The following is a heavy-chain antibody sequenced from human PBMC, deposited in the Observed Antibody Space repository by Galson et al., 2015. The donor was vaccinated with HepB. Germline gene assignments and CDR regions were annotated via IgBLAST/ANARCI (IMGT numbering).Heavy chain of an antibody. CDR1: GYTFTDYY. CDR3: VRGSWTGFYSTDCDY. D-gene: IGHD3/OR15-3a*01. V-gene: IGHV1-2*04. J-gene: IGHJ4*02. CDR2: INPNTGDT. Sequence: SVKVSCKASGYTFTDYYVHWVRQAPGQGLEWMGSINPNTGDTNYRETFHDWVTMTRDTSSRTAYVELRKLRSDDTAVDSCVRGSWTGFYSTDCDYWGQGTLVTISS.